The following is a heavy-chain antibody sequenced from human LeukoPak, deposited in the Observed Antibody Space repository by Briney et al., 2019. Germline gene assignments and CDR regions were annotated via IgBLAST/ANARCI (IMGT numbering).Heavy chain of an antibody. Sequence: GGSLRLSCAASGFSFTNYWMSWVRQAPGKGLEWVANVKEDGTTKQYVDSVKGRFTISRDNAKNSLYLQMDSLRAEDTAVYYCVSQEVVPHWGQGTLVTVSS. CDR3: VSQEVVPH. CDR2: VKEDGTTK. D-gene: IGHD2-15*01. J-gene: IGHJ4*02. V-gene: IGHV3-7*01. CDR1: GFSFTNYW.